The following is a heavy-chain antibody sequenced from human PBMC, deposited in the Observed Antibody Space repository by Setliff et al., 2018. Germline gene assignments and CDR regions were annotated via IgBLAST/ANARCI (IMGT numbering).Heavy chain of an antibody. D-gene: IGHD3-10*01. CDR3: RLWFGELLRDY. CDR2: LDNDGST. CDR1: GFVFGTYG. Sequence: GESLKISCAASGFVFGTYGMHWVRQAPGKGLEWVSLLDNDGSTYYADSVKGRFTISRDNSKNTLYLQMSSLRTEDTAVYYCRLWFGELLRDYWGQGTLVTVSS. J-gene: IGHJ4*02. V-gene: IGHV3-NL1*01.